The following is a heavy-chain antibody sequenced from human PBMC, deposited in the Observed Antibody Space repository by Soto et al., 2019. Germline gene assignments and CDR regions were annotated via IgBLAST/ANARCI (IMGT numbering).Heavy chain of an antibody. D-gene: IGHD3-16*01. V-gene: IGHV3-7*01. CDR3: ARGAAVGAAGYYYYYMDV. CDR2: IKQDGSER. CDR1: GFTFSSYW. J-gene: IGHJ6*03. Sequence: GGSLRLSCAASGFTFSSYWMSWVRQAPGKGLEWVANIKQDGSERDYVDSVKGRLAISRDNAKNSLYLQMNSLRAEDTAVYYCARGAAVGAAGYYYYYMDVWGKGTTVTVSS.